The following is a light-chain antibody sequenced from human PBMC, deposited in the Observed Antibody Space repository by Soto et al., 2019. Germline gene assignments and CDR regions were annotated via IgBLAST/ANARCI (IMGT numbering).Light chain of an antibody. CDR3: SSYTPSNTRQIV. V-gene: IGLV2-14*03. CDR2: DVS. J-gene: IGLJ1*01. Sequence: QSVLTQPASVSGSPGQSITISCTGTSSDVGGYNYVSWYQHHPGKAPKLMIFDVSNRPSGVSNRFSGSKSGNTASLTISGLQLEDEADYYGSSYTPSNTRQIVFGTGTKVTVL. CDR1: SSDVGGYNY.